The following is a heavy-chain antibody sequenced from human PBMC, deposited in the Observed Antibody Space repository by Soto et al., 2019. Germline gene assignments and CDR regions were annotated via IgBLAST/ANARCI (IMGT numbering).Heavy chain of an antibody. CDR2: IKSKTDGGTT. CDR3: TTTGSDCSGGSCYSNWDNYFYYGMDV. V-gene: IGHV3-15*01. D-gene: IGHD2-15*01. Sequence: EVQLVESGGGMVKPGGSLRLSCAASGFTFSNAWMSWVRQAPGKGLEWVGRIKSKTDGGTTDYAAPVKGRFTISRDDSKNTLYLQMNSLKTEDTAVYYCTTTGSDCSGGSCYSNWDNYFYYGMDVWGQGTTVTVSS. CDR1: GFTFSNAW. J-gene: IGHJ6*02.